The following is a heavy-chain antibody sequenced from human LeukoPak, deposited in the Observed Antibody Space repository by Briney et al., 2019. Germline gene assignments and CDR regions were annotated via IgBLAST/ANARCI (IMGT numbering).Heavy chain of an antibody. J-gene: IGHJ6*03. CDR2: IYNSGST. Sequence: PSETLSLTCTVSGGSISSHHWSWIRQPPEKELEWIGNIYNSGSTSYNPSLRSRVTISVDTSKNQLSLKLSSVTAADTAVYYCARVVTVPTAVYFYYYMDVWGKGTTVTVSS. D-gene: IGHD2-2*01. CDR1: GGSISSHH. CDR3: ARVVTVPTAVYFYYYMDV. V-gene: IGHV4-59*11.